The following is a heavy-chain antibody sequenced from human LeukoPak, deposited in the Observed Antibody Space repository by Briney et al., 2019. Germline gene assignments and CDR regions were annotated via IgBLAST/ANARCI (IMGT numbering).Heavy chain of an antibody. V-gene: IGHV3-7*01. CDR3: ARFSVYSYGWWFDY. D-gene: IGHD5-18*01. CDR1: GFTFSIYW. J-gene: IGHJ4*02. Sequence: GGSLRLSCAASGFTFSIYWMTWVRQAPGKGLEWVANINQDGSEKYYVDSVKGRFTISRDNTRNSLYFQMNSLRPEDTAVYYCARFSVYSYGWWFDYWGQGTLVTVSS. CDR2: INQDGSEK.